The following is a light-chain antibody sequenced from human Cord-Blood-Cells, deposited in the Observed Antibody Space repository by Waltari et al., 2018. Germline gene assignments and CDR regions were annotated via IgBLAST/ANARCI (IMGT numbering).Light chain of an antibody. Sequence: EIVMTQSPATLSVSPGERATLSCRASQSVSSNLAWYQQKPGQAPELLIYGASTRATGIPARFSGSGSGTEFTLTISSLQSEDFAVYYCQQYNNWPPKTFGQGTKVEIK. CDR2: GAS. J-gene: IGKJ1*01. CDR3: QQYNNWPPKT. CDR1: QSVSSN. V-gene: IGKV3-15*01.